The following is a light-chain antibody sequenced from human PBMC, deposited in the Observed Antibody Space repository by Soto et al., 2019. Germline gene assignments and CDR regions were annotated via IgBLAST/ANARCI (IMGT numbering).Light chain of an antibody. Sequence: EIVLTQSPATLSLSPGERATLSCRASQSVSSYLAWYQQKPGQAPRLLIYDASNRAPGIPARFSGSGSGTDFTLTIRSLEPEDVAIYYCQQRSNRPPVIFGGGTKVEIK. CDR3: QQRSNRPPVI. CDR1: QSVSSY. V-gene: IGKV3-11*01. CDR2: DAS. J-gene: IGKJ4*01.